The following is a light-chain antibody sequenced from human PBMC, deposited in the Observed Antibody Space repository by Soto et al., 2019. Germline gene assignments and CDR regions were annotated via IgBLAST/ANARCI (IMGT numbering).Light chain of an antibody. CDR1: QGISSY. CDR3: QQSYSTPIT. V-gene: IGKV1-39*01. CDR2: AAS. J-gene: IGKJ5*01. Sequence: DIQMTESASSLSASVGARVTITSRASQGISSYLNWYKQNPGKAPKIMSYAASSLQSGVPSRFSGSGSGTDFTLTISSLKPEDFETYYCQQSYSTPITFGQGTRLEIK.